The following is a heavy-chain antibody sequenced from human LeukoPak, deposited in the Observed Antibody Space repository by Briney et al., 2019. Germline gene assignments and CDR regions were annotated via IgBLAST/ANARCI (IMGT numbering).Heavy chain of an antibody. Sequence: GGSLRLSCAASGFTFSSYDMHWVRQATGKGLEWVSAIGTAGDTYYPGSVKGRFTISRENAKNSLYLQMNSLRAGDTAVYYCARGSTTPGYSYGYVAFDIWGQGTMVTVSS. D-gene: IGHD5-18*01. V-gene: IGHV3-13*01. CDR3: ARGSTTPGYSYGYVAFDI. J-gene: IGHJ3*02. CDR1: GFTFSSYD. CDR2: IGTAGDT.